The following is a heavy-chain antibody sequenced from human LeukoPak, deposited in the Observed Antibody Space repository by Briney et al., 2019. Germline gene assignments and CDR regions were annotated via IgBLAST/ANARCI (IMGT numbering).Heavy chain of an antibody. J-gene: IGHJ6*03. Sequence: PGGSLRLSCAASGFTFSSYAMDWVRQAPGKGLEWVAVVSYDETKKDYADSVKGRFTISRDNSRNTLYLQMNSLRAEDTAVYYCARQSPGGYMDVWGKGTTVTVSS. CDR2: VSYDETKK. CDR1: GFTFSSYA. CDR3: ARQSPGGYMDV. D-gene: IGHD3-16*01. V-gene: IGHV3-30-3*01.